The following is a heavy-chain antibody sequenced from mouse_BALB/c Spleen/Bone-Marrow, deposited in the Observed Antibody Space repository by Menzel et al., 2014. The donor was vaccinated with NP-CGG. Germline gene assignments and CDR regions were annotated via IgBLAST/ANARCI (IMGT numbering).Heavy chain of an antibody. Sequence: QVQLQQSGAELVRPGTSVKISCKASGYTFXNYWLGWVKQRPGHGLEWIGDSYPGGGYTNYNEKFKGKATLTADTSSSTAYMQLSSLTSEDSAVYFRARNYGYAMDYWGRGTSVTVSS. V-gene: IGHV1-63*02. CDR1: GYTFXNYW. CDR2: SYPGGGYT. CDR3: ARNYGYAMDY. J-gene: IGHJ4*01. D-gene: IGHD1-1*01.